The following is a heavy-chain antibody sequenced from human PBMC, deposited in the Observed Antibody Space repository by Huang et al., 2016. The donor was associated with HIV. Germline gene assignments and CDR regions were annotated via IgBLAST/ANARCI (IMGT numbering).Heavy chain of an antibody. CDR3: ARRRTHFTFDY. Sequence: SFNRGNFCWGLLRMTRGVWMDVIGSIFYTGSVHYNPSLVSRVTIFVDSSNSQLSVRLRSVTAADTAVYYCARRRTHFTFDYWGQGTLVTVSS. V-gene: IGHV4-39*01. CDR2: IFYTGSV. J-gene: IGHJ4*02. CDR1: SFNRGNFC.